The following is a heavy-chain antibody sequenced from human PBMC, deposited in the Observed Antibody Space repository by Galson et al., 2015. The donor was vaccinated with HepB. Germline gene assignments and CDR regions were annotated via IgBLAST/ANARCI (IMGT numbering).Heavy chain of an antibody. CDR1: GFTFSSYN. V-gene: IGHV3-21*01. J-gene: IGHJ4*02. Sequence: SLRLSCATSGFTFSSYNMIWVRQTPGKGLEWVSSISSDSGYVYYADSVKGRFSISRDNAKNSLYLQMNSLGVEDTAVYFCARDPPLGTPFDFWGQGTLVTVSS. CDR2: ISSDSGYV. D-gene: IGHD7-27*01. CDR3: ARDPPLGTPFDF.